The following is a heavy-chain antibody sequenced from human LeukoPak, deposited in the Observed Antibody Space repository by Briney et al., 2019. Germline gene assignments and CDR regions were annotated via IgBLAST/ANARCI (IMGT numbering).Heavy chain of an antibody. Sequence: GGSLRLSCAASGFTFSSYWMSWVRQAPGKGLEWVANIKQDGSEKYYVDSVKGRFTIPRDNAKNSLYLQMNSLRAEDTAVYYCARDFRVEHIVVVPAAMPANSSSWPLDYWGQGTLVTVSS. CDR1: GFTFSSYW. CDR3: ARDFRVEHIVVVPAAMPANSSSWPLDY. CDR2: IKQDGSEK. J-gene: IGHJ4*02. V-gene: IGHV3-7*01. D-gene: IGHD2-2*01.